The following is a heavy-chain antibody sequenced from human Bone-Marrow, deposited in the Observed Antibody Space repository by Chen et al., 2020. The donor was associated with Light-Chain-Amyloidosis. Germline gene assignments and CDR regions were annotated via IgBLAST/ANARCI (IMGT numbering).Heavy chain of an antibody. Sequence: EVQLVESGGGLVQPGGSLRLSCAASGFTFSSYSMNWVRQAPGKGLEWISYIGSNPNIIFYADSVKGRFTIYRNNAKNSLYLQMHSLRAEDTAVYYCARDSGEAAADDSWGQGTLVTVSS. D-gene: IGHD6-25*01. CDR2: IGSNPNII. J-gene: IGHJ4*02. CDR1: GFTFSSYS. V-gene: IGHV3-48*01. CDR3: ARDSGEAAADDS.